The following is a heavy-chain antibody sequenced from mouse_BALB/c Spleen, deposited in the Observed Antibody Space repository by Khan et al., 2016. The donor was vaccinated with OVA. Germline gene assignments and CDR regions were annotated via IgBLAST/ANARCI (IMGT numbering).Heavy chain of an antibody. Sequence: QVQLQQPGPELVKAGASVKMSCKASGYTFTSYWMHWVKQRLGQGLEWFAETNPTNGRTYYNEKFKSKATLTVDKSSSTAYMLLSGPTFEDSAVYYCARIKKIVATYFDYWGQGTTLTGSS. CDR2: TNPTNGRT. D-gene: IGHD1-1*01. V-gene: IGHV1S81*02. CDR1: GYTFTSYW. CDR3: ARIKKIVATYFDY. J-gene: IGHJ2*01.